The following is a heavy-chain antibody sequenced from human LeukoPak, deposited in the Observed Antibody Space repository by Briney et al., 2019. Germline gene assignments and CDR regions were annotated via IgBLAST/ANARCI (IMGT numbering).Heavy chain of an antibody. CDR1: GFTFSSYS. Sequence: PGGSLRLSCAASGFTFSSYSMNWVRQAPGRGLEWVSSISSSSSYIYYADSVKGRFTISRDNAKNSLYLQMNSLRAEDTAVYYCARGYGSGSYYEAFDIWGQGTMVTVSS. V-gene: IGHV3-21*01. CDR2: ISSSSSYI. D-gene: IGHD3-10*01. J-gene: IGHJ3*02. CDR3: ARGYGSGSYYEAFDI.